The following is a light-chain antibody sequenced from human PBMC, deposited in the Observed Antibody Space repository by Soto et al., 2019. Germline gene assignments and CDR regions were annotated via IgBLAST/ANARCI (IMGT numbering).Light chain of an antibody. Sequence: QSALTQPASVSGSPGQSITISCTGTSSDVGAYDFVSWYQHHPGKAPKLMIYDVNNRPSGVSNRFSGSKSGNTASLTISGLQADDEADYYCSSYSSSNTLVVFGTGTKLTVL. CDR1: SSDVGAYDF. CDR2: DVN. J-gene: IGLJ1*01. CDR3: SSYSSSNTLVV. V-gene: IGLV2-14*03.